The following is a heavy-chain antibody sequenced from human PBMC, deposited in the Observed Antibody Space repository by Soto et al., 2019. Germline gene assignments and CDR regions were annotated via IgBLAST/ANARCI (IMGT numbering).Heavy chain of an antibody. J-gene: IGHJ6*02. CDR2: MNPNSGNT. Sequence: ASVKVSCKASGYTFTSYDINWVRQATGQGLEWMGWMNPNSGNTGYAQKLQGRVTMTRNTSISTAYMELSSLRSEDTAVYYCARQDIVVVPAEDGARAYYYYYGMDVWGQGTTVTVS. CDR1: GYTFTSYD. D-gene: IGHD2-2*01. CDR3: ARQDIVVVPAEDGARAYYYYYGMDV. V-gene: IGHV1-8*01.